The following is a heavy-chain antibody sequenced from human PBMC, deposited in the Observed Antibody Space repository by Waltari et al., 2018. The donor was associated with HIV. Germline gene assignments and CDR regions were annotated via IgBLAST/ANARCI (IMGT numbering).Heavy chain of an antibody. J-gene: IGHJ4*02. CDR2: ISPTTGGT. CDR3: ARVSRRDGSRLFDY. V-gene: IGHV1-2*02. Sequence: QVQLVQSGAEVKKPGASVKVSCKTSGYIFSGYYIHWVRQAPGQGLEWMGWISPTTGGTRFAQRFQGRVTVTRDTSDTTVYMEVSGLTSDDTAIYYSARVSRRDGSRLFDYWGPGTLVTVSS. CDR1: GYIFSGYY. D-gene: IGHD6-25*01.